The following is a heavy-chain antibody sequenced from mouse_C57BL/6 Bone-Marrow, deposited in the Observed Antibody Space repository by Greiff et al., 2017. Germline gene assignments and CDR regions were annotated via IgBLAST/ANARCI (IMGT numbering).Heavy chain of an antibody. J-gene: IGHJ1*03. V-gene: IGHV1-85*01. Sequence: VMLVESGPELVKPGASVKLSCKASGYTFTSYDINWVKQRPGQGLEWIGWIYPRYGSTKYNEKFKGKATLTVDTSSSTAYMELHSLTSEDYAVYFCARLEFDGSSGDWYFDVWGTGTTVTVSS. CDR1: GYTFTSYD. CDR3: ARLEFDGSSGDWYFDV. CDR2: IYPRYGST. D-gene: IGHD1-1*01.